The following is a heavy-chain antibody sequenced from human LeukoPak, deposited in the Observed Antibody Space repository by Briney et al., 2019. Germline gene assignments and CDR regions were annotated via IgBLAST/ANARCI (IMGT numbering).Heavy chain of an antibody. Sequence: GRSLRLSCTASGFTFGDDGMSWFRQAPGKGLEWVGFIRSKAYGGTTEYAASVKGRFTLSRDDSKSIAYLQMESLKTEDTAVYYCTRDLRSRYYYDSSAYDHFDYWGQGTLVTVSS. V-gene: IGHV3-49*03. J-gene: IGHJ4*02. CDR1: GFTFGDDG. D-gene: IGHD3-22*01. CDR2: IRSKAYGGTT. CDR3: TRDLRSRYYYDSSAYDHFDY.